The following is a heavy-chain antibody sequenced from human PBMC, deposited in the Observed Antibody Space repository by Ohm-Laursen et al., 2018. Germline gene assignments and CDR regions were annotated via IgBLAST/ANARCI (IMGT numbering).Heavy chain of an antibody. CDR2: IYYSGST. J-gene: IGHJ5*02. D-gene: IGHD3-16*01. CDR1: GGSISSYY. V-gene: IGHV4-59*01. Sequence: SETPSLTCTVSGGSISSYYWSWIRQPPGKGLEWIGYIYYSGSTNYNPSLKSRVTISVDTSKNQFSLKLSSVTAADTAVYYCAGYDPRANWFDPWGQGTLVTVSS. CDR3: AGYDPRANWFDP.